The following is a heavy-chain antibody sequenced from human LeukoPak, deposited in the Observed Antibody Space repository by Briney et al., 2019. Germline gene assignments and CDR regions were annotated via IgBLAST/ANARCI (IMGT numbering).Heavy chain of an antibody. CDR1: GGSFSGYY. CDR3: ARGRQVGGVVVPAAMRSRYFDL. CDR2: INHSGST. V-gene: IGHV4-34*01. D-gene: IGHD2-2*01. Sequence: PSETLSLTCAVYGGSFSGYYRSWIRQPPGKGLEWIGEINHSGSTNYNPSLKSRVTLSVDTSKHQFSRKLSSVTAADTAVYYCARGRQVGGVVVPAAMRSRYFDLWGRGTLVPVS. J-gene: IGHJ2*01.